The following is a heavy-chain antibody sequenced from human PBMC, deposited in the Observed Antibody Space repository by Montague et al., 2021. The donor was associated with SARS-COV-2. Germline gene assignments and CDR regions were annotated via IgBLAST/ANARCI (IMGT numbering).Heavy chain of an antibody. J-gene: IGHJ4*02. CDR3: AREGGFYGSGGYSL. CDR1: GASIRSYS. V-gene: IGHV4-4*07. D-gene: IGHD3-10*01. CDR2: IFASGGT. Sequence: SETLSLTCTVSGASIRSYSWSWIRQPAAQGLDWIGRIFASGGTIYSPSLRRRVSMSVDASKNQFSFILTSVTAADTGVYFCAREGGFYGSGGYSLWGQGTLVTVSS.